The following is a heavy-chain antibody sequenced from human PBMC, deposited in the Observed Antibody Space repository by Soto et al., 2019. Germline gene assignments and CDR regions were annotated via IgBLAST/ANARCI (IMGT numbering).Heavy chain of an antibody. V-gene: IGHV4-39*01. CDR3: AIMPTTLTSSYYYLAV. D-gene: IGHD4-17*01. J-gene: IGHJ6*03. Sequence: QLQLQESGPGLVKPSETLSLTCTVSGGSISSSSYYWGWIRQPPGKGLEWIGSIYYSGSTYYNPSLKSRVTISLETSKNQFPLRLSSVPAADTAWYSCAIMPTTLTSSYYYLAVWAKGTTFTVSS. CDR2: IYYSGST. CDR1: GGSISSSSYY.